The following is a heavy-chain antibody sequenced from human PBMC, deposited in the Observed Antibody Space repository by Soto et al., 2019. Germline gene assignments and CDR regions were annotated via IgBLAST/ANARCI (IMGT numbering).Heavy chain of an antibody. Sequence: QVQLVQSGAEVRKPGSSVTVSCKAFGGTFISYAFSWVRQAPGQGLEWMGGTIPIFSTTHYAQNFQGRVTITADGSTSTAYMELSSLRSEATAVYYCAAAVWRGYSEYYYGMDVWGLGTTVTVSS. CDR1: GGTFISYA. CDR3: AAAVWRGYSEYYYGMDV. D-gene: IGHD3-3*01. CDR2: TIPIFSTT. J-gene: IGHJ6*02. V-gene: IGHV1-69*01.